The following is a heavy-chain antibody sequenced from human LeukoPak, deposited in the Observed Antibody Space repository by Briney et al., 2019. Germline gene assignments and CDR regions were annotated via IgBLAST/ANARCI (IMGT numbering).Heavy chain of an antibody. CDR1: GGSISSYY. J-gene: IGHJ5*02. D-gene: IGHD3-22*01. CDR2: IYSSGDT. CDR3: ARHRGYYYAYWFDP. Sequence: SETLSLTCTVSGGSISSYYWTWIRQPPGKGLEWIGYIYSSGDTNYNPSLQSRVTISLDTSKNQFSLKLSSVTAADTAVYYCARHRGYYYAYWFDPWGQGTLVTVSS. V-gene: IGHV4-4*09.